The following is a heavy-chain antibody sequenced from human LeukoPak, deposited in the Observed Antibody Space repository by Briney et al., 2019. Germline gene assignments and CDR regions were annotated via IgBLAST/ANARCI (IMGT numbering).Heavy chain of an antibody. J-gene: IGHJ4*02. CDR2: IIPILGIA. V-gene: IGHV1-69*04. CDR3: AREDYGDYYYFDY. D-gene: IGHD4-17*01. CDR1: GGTFSSYA. Sequence: SVKVSCKASGGTFSSYAISWVRQAPGQGLEWMGRIIPILGIANYAQKFQGRVTITADKSTSTAYMELSSLRSEDTAVYYCAREDYGDYYYFDYWGQGTLVTVSS.